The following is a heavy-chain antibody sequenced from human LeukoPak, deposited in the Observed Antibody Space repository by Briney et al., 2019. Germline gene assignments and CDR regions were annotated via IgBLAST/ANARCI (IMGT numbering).Heavy chain of an antibody. J-gene: IGHJ3*02. CDR3: AKSETLVVTVASDI. D-gene: IGHD2-21*02. V-gene: IGHV3-23*01. CDR2: ISGSGGST. Sequence: PGGSPRLSCAASGFTFSSYAMSWVRQAPGKGLEWVSAISGSGGSTYYADSVKGRFTISRDNSKNTLYLQMNSLRAEDTAVYYCAKSETLVVTVASDIWGQETMVTVSS. CDR1: GFTFSSYA.